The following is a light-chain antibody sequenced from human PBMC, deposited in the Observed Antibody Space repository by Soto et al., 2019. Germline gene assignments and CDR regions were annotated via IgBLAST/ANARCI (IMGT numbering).Light chain of an antibody. CDR1: QRIANW. Sequence: DIQMTQSPSSVSASVGDRVTISCRASQRIANWVAWYQQKPGKAPHLLIYAASTLQSGAPSRFSGSGSGTDFIFNISSLQPEDSATYYCQQASSFPFTFGPGTKVDL. J-gene: IGKJ3*01. CDR2: AAS. V-gene: IGKV1-12*01. CDR3: QQASSFPFT.